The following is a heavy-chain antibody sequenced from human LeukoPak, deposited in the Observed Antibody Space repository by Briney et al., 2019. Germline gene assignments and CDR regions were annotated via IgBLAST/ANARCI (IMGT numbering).Heavy chain of an antibody. Sequence: GASVKVSCKASGYTFTSYYMHWVRQAPGQGLEWMGIINPSGGSTSYAQKFQGRVTMTRDTSTSTVYMELSSLRSEDTAVYYCARDHYDFWSGYPVSFDPWGQGTLVTVSS. J-gene: IGHJ5*02. V-gene: IGHV1-46*01. D-gene: IGHD3-3*01. CDR1: GYTFTSYY. CDR2: INPSGGST. CDR3: ARDHYDFWSGYPVSFDP.